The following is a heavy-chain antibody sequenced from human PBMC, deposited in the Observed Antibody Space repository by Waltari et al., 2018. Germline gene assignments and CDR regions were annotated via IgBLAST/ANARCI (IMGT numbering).Heavy chain of an antibody. J-gene: IGHJ6*02. CDR3: ARLERGTYFHGTDV. CDR2: IASSGNT. CDR1: GGSISGASYS. V-gene: IGHV4-61*02. Sequence: QVQLQESGPGLVKPSQTLSLTCTVSGGSISGASYSWSWIRQPAGKGLGWIGRIASSGNTTYNPSLNSRVTIAVDTSKRQFSLRLSSVTAADTALYFCARLERGTYFHGTDVWGQGTTVTVSS. D-gene: IGHD1-1*01.